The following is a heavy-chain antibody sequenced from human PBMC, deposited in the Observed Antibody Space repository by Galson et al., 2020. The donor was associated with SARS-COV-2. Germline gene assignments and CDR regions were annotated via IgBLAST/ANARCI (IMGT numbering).Heavy chain of an antibody. D-gene: IGHD2-21*02. V-gene: IGHV3-23*01. CDR2: ISGTGAGT. J-gene: IGHJ6*03. Sequence: AISGTGAGTYYGDSVKGRFTISRDNSKNMLYLQMYSLRAEDTAVYYCAHCGGDGDYYYYYYMDVWGKGTTVTISS. CDR3: AHCGGDGDYYYYYYMDV.